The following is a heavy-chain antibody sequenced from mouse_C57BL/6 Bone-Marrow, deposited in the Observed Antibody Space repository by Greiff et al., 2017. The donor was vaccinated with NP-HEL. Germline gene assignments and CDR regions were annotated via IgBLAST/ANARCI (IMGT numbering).Heavy chain of an antibody. CDR2: IDPETGGT. D-gene: IGHD2-3*01. CDR1: GYTFTDYE. Sequence: QVQLKQSGAELVRPGASVTLSCKASGYTFTDYEMLWVKQTPVHGLEWIGAIDPETGGTAYNQKFKGKAILTADKSSSTAYMELRSLTSEDSAVYYCTSDGYRDYFDYWGQGTTLTVSS. V-gene: IGHV1-15*01. J-gene: IGHJ2*01. CDR3: TSDGYRDYFDY.